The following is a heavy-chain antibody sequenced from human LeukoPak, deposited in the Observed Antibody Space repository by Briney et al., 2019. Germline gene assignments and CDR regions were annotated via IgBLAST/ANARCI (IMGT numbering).Heavy chain of an antibody. CDR3: AKTYSSGWYGDY. J-gene: IGHJ4*02. CDR2: ISGSGGST. V-gene: IGHV3-23*01. Sequence: GGSLRLSCAASGFTFSSYAMSWVRQAPGKGLEWVSAISGSGGSTYCADSVKGRFTISRDNSKNTLYLQMNSLRAEDTAVYYCAKTYSSGWYGDYWGQGTLVTVSS. CDR1: GFTFSSYA. D-gene: IGHD6-19*01.